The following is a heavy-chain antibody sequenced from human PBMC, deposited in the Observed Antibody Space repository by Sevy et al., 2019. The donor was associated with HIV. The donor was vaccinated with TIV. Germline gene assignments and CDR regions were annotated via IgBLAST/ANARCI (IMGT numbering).Heavy chain of an antibody. CDR2: IYISGNT. J-gene: IGHJ4*02. V-gene: IGHV4-4*07. D-gene: IGHD4-17*01. CDR1: GDSISSHY. CDR3: AGWGGDYVPFDY. Sequence: SETLSLTCTVSGDSISSHYWNWLRQPAGKGLEWIGGIYISGNTNYNPSLKSRVTMSIDTSKNQFSLKLSSVTAADTAVYYCAGWGGDYVPFDYWGQGTLVTVSS.